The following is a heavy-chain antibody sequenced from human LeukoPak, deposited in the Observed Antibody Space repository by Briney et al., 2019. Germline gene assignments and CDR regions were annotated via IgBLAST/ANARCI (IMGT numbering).Heavy chain of an antibody. CDR1: GFTFSDHY. CDR2: TRNKANSYTT. Sequence: GGSLRLSCAASGFTFSDHYMDWVRQAPGKGLEWVGRTRNKANSYTTEYAASVKGRFTISRDDSKSSLYLQMNSLKTEDTAVYYCARDGKLSAFDIWGQGTMVTVSS. CDR3: ARDGKLSAFDI. V-gene: IGHV3-72*01. J-gene: IGHJ3*02. D-gene: IGHD1-1*01.